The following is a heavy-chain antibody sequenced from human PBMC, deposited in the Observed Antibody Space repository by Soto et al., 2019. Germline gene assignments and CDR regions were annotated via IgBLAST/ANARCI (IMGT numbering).Heavy chain of an antibody. Sequence: QVQLVESGGGVVQPGRSLRLSCAASGFTFSSYAMHWVRQAPGKGLEWVAVISYDGSSQYYEDSVKGRFTISRDNSKNTLYLQMNTLRAEDTAVYYCAKDGGPVAPYFQYWGQGTLVTVSS. CDR3: AKDGGPVAPYFQY. J-gene: IGHJ1*01. V-gene: IGHV3-30*04. CDR2: ISYDGSSQ. D-gene: IGHD2-15*01. CDR1: GFTFSSYA.